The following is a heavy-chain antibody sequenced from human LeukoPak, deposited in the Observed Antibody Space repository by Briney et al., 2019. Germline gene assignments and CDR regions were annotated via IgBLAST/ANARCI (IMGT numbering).Heavy chain of an antibody. Sequence: PSETLSLTCTVSGYSISSGYYWGWIRQPPGKGLEWIGSIYYSGSTYYNPSLKSRVTISVDTSKNQFSLKLSSVTAADTAVYYCARKGTINYYDSSGYLDYWGQGTLVTVSS. CDR3: ARKGTINYYDSSGYLDY. CDR1: GYSISSGYY. CDR2: IYYSGST. V-gene: IGHV4-38-2*02. D-gene: IGHD3-22*01. J-gene: IGHJ4*02.